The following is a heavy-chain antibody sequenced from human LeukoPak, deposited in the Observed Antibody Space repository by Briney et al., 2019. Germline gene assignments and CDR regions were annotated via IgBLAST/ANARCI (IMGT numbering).Heavy chain of an antibody. CDR3: ARELLNGGQEY. Sequence: SETLSLTCTVSGGSISSGGYYWSWIRQPPGKGLEWIGYIYHSGSTYYNPSLKSRVTISVDRSKNQFSLKLSSVTAADTAVYYCARELLNGGQEYWGQGTLVTVSS. CDR2: IYHSGST. V-gene: IGHV4-30-2*01. J-gene: IGHJ4*02. D-gene: IGHD2-8*01. CDR1: GGSISSGGYY.